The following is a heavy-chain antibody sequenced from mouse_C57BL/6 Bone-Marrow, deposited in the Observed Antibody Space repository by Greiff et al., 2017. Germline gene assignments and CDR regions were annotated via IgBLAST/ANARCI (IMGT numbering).Heavy chain of an antibody. CDR1: GFTFSDYG. CDR2: ISSGSSTI. V-gene: IGHV5-17*01. CDR3: ARPYFDY. Sequence: DVQLQESGGGLVKPGGSLKLPCAASGFTFSDYGMHWVRQAPEKGLEWVAYISSGSSTIYYADTVKGRFTISRDNAKNTLFLQMTSLRSEDTAMYYCARPYFDYWGQGTTLTVSS. J-gene: IGHJ2*01.